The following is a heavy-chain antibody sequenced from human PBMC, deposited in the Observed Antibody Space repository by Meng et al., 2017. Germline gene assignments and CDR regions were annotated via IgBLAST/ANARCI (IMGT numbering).Heavy chain of an antibody. V-gene: IGHV4-61*01. CDR3: ARDVGGDYETLFDY. CDR2: IVYSGST. CDR1: GGSVGSGNYY. J-gene: IGHJ4*02. Sequence: VQVRESGPGLVRPSETLSLTCTVSGGSVGSGNYYWSWIRQPPGKGLEWIGYIVYSGSTTYNPSLKTRVTISVDTSKNQSSLKLTSVTAADTAVYFCARDVGGDYETLFDYWGQGTLVTVSS. D-gene: IGHD4-17*01.